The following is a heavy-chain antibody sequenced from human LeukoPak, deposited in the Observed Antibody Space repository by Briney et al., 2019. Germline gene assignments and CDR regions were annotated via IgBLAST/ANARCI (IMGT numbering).Heavy chain of an antibody. CDR1: GGFFSVYY. J-gene: IGHJ4*02. D-gene: IGHD2-15*01. CDR3: ARGRCSGGSCYAVDFDY. V-gene: IGHV4-34*01. Sequence: ETLSLTCAVYGGFFSVYYGSCIRQPPGKGLECVGEIKHSGSTIYNPSRKGRVTISVDTSKNQLSLKLSSVTAAATAVYYCARGRCSGGSCYAVDFDYWGQGTLVTVSS. CDR2: IKHSGST.